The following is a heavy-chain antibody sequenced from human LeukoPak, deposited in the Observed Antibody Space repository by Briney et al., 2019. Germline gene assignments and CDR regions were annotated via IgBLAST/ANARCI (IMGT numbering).Heavy chain of an antibody. Sequence: SETLSLTCTVSGGSISSYYWSWIRQPPGKGLEWIGYIYYSGSTNYNPSLKSRVTISVDTSKDQFSLKLSSVTAADTAVYYCARRMEDGYNYDYFDYWGQGTLVTVSS. D-gene: IGHD5-24*01. CDR2: IYYSGST. CDR1: GGSISSYY. J-gene: IGHJ4*02. V-gene: IGHV4-59*08. CDR3: ARRMEDGYNYDYFDY.